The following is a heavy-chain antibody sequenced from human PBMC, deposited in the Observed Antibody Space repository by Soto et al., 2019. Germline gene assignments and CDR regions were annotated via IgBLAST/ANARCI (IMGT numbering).Heavy chain of an antibody. CDR3: AQRYCSTITTCYRSEHWFDP. Sequence: GGSLRLSCAFSGCTFSYAWMNWVRQAPGKGLEWVGRIKSKTDGGTTDYAAPVKGRFTISRDDSRNMVVLTMTNMDPVDTATYYCAQRYCSTITTCYRSEHWFDPWGQGTLVTVSS. V-gene: IGHV3-15*07. D-gene: IGHD2-2*01. J-gene: IGHJ5*02. CDR2: IKSKTDGGTT. CDR1: GCTFSYAW.